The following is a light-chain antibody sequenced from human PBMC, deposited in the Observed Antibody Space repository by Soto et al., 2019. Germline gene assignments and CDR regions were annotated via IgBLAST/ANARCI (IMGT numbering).Light chain of an antibody. CDR2: DND. J-gene: IGLJ2*01. V-gene: IGLV1-44*01. CDR3: AAWDDSLNGVL. Sequence: QPVLTQPPSASGTPGQTVTISCSGSSSNIGSNSVNWYLQLPGTAPKLLMYDNDQRPSGVPDRFSGSKSGTSASLAISGLQSEDEGDCFCAAWDDSLNGVLFGGGTKLTVL. CDR1: SSNIGSNS.